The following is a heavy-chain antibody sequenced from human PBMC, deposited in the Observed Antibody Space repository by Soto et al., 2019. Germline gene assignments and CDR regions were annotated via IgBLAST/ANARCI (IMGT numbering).Heavy chain of an antibody. CDR3: ARVDLDFYALTGAYHGGWFDP. V-gene: IGHV1-18*01. CDR2: ISAYNGAT. Sequence: VQLVQSGDEVKNPGASMKVSCEASGYTFTAYAIAWVRQAPGQGLEYIGWISAYNGATNYAQMFRGRVTMTTDASTSTAHMELRTLRPDDSAVYYCARVDLDFYALTGAYHGGWFDPWGQGALVIVSS. CDR1: GYTFTAYA. D-gene: IGHD2-2*01. J-gene: IGHJ5*02.